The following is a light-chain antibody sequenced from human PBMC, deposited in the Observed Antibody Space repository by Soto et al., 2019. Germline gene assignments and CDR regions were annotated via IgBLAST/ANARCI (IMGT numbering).Light chain of an antibody. Sequence: EIVITEPPATPSVCPGERAPLSFTASQSVSSNLAWYQQKPGQAPRLLISGASTRATGIPARFSGSGSGTDFTLTISGLQPEDFATYYCQQLRRYPLTCGGGTKGDIK. CDR2: GAS. J-gene: IGKJ4*01. CDR1: QSVSSN. CDR3: QQLRRYPLT. V-gene: IGKV3-15*01.